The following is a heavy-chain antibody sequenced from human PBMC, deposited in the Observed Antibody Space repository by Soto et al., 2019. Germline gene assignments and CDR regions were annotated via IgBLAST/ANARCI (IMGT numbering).Heavy chain of an antibody. V-gene: IGHV1-3*01. CDR2: INAGNGNT. Sequence: GASVKVSCKASGYTFTSYAMHWVRQAPGQRLEWMGWINAGNGNTKYSQKFQGRVTITRDTSASTAYMELSSLRSEDTAVYYCARAGAEWEPPDYWGQGTLVTVSS. CDR1: GYTFTSYA. J-gene: IGHJ4*02. D-gene: IGHD1-26*01. CDR3: ARAGAEWEPPDY.